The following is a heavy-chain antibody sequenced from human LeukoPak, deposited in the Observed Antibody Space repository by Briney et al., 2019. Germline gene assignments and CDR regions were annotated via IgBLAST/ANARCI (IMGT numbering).Heavy chain of an antibody. D-gene: IGHD3/OR15-3a*01. CDR1: GFTFGHYT. V-gene: IGHV3-49*03. CDR2: IRGTPHGGTT. J-gene: IGHJ4*02. CDR3: TRVDKDWCEH. Sequence: GGSLRLSCTTSGFTFGHYTMTWFRQAPGKGLEWVGFIRGTPHGGTTEHAASLRGRFTISRDDSKSTAYLQMDSLKTEDTGVYYCTRVDKDWCEHWGQGTLVTISS.